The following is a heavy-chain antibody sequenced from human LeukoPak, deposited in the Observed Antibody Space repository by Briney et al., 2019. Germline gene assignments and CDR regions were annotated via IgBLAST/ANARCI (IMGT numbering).Heavy chain of an antibody. J-gene: IGHJ4*02. CDR2: ISYSGDTI. Sequence: GGSLRLSCAASKFTFSDYYMTWIRQAPGKGLEWVSYISYSGDTIYYADSVKGRFTVSRDNAKNLLYLQMNSLRAEDTAVYYCARLGIITAAGSNDHWGQGTLVTVSS. V-gene: IGHV3-11*01. CDR1: KFTFSDYY. CDR3: ARLGIITAAGSNDH. D-gene: IGHD6-13*01.